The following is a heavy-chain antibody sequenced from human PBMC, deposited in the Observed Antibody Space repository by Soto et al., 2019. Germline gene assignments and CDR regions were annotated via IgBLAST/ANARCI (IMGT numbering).Heavy chain of an antibody. J-gene: IGHJ6*02. CDR1: GFTFSSYG. CDR3: AEGGGAIFGVVSTTFGGMDV. CDR2: ISYDGSNK. D-gene: IGHD3-3*01. V-gene: IGHV3-30*03. Sequence: QVQLVESGGGVVQPGRSLRLSCAASGFTFSSYGMHWVRQAPGKGLEWVAVISYDGSNKYYADSVKGRFTISRDNSKNTLYLQMNSLRAENTAVYYCAEGGGAIFGVVSTTFGGMDVWGQGTTVTVSS.